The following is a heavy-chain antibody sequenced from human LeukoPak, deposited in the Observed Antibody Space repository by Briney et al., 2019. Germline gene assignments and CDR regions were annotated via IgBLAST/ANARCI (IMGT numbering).Heavy chain of an antibody. Sequence: PGGSLRLSCAASGFTFSSYGMHWVRQAPGKGLEWVSAISGSAGSTYYADSVKGRFTISRDNSKNILYLQIHSLRAEDTAVYYCAKGKGSSSSSIDWWGQGTLVTVSS. CDR3: AKGKGSSSSSIDW. J-gene: IGHJ4*02. V-gene: IGHV3-23*01. CDR1: GFTFSSYG. CDR2: ISGSAGST. D-gene: IGHD2-15*01.